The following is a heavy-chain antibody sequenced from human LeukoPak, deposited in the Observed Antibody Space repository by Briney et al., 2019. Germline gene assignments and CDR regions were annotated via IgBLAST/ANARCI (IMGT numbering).Heavy chain of an antibody. CDR3: AKDRTVGATTVDY. V-gene: IGHV3-30*02. D-gene: IGHD1-26*01. J-gene: IGHJ4*02. Sequence: GGSLRLSCTASGFHFSSYGMHWVRQAPGKGLVWVTVIWPDGSTKYYADSVKGRFTISRDNSKNTLYLQMNSLRAEDTAVYYCAKDRTVGATTVDYWGQGTLVTVSS. CDR2: IWPDGSTK. CDR1: GFHFSSYG.